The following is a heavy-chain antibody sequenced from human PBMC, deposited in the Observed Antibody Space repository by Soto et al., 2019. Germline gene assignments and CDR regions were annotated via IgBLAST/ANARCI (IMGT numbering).Heavy chain of an antibody. CDR3: VKDAIPYCGGDCYYYGMDV. CDR2: ISSNGGST. D-gene: IGHD2-21*01. Sequence: GGSLRLSCSASGFTFSSYAMHWVRQAPGKGLEYVSAISSNGGSTYYADSVKGRFTISRDNSKNTLYLQMSSLRAEDTAVYYCVKDAIPYCGGDCYYYGMDVWGQGTTVTVSS. J-gene: IGHJ6*02. CDR1: GFTFSSYA. V-gene: IGHV3-64D*08.